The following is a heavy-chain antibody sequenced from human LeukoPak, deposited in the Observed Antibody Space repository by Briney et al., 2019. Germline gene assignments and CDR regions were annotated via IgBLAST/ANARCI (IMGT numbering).Heavy chain of an antibody. V-gene: IGHV3-23*01. Sequence: GGSLRLSCAASGFTFSSYAMSWVRQAPGKGLEWVSAISGSGGSTYYAGSVKGRFTISRDNSKNTLYLQMNSLRAEDTAVYYCAKDGYPGSVSYFDYWGQGTLVTVSS. J-gene: IGHJ4*02. CDR2: ISGSGGST. D-gene: IGHD1-1*01. CDR3: AKDGYPGSVSYFDY. CDR1: GFTFSSYA.